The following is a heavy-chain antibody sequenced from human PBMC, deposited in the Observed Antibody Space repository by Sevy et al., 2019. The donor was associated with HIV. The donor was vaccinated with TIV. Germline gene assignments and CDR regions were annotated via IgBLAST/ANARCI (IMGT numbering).Heavy chain of an antibody. D-gene: IGHD3-3*01. CDR2: ISSSGSTI. CDR3: ARAAIRFLEWNWFDP. J-gene: IGHJ5*02. CDR1: GFTFSDYY. V-gene: IGHV3-11*01. Sequence: GGSLRLSCAVSGFTFSDYYMSWIRQAPGKGLEWVSYISSSGSTIYYADSVKGRFTISRDNAKNSLYLQMNSLRAEDTAVYYCARAAIRFLEWNWFDPWGQGTLVTVSS.